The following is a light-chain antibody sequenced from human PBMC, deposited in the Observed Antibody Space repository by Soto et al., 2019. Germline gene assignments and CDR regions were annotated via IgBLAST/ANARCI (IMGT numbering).Light chain of an antibody. J-gene: IGLJ2*01. CDR2: DTN. Sequence: QAVVTQEPSLTVSPGGTVTVTCGSSTGTVTSSHFPYWFQQKPGQAPRTLIYDTNNKYSWTPARFSGSLHGGKAALTLSGARPEDEADYYCLISYRHIVLFGGGTKLTVL. CDR1: TGTVTSSHF. V-gene: IGLV7-46*01. CDR3: LISYRHIVL.